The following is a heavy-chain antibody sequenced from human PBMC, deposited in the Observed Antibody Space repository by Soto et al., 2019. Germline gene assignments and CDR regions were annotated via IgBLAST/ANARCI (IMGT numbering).Heavy chain of an antibody. Sequence: SETLSFTCAVYGGSFSGYYWSWIRQPPGKGLEWIGEINHSGSTNYNPSLKSRVTISVDTSKNQFSMKLSSVTAADTAVYYCASLVGYCSGGSCSDFQHWGQGTLVTVSS. D-gene: IGHD2-15*01. CDR1: GGSFSGYY. CDR2: INHSGST. V-gene: IGHV4-34*01. CDR3: ASLVGYCSGGSCSDFQH. J-gene: IGHJ1*01.